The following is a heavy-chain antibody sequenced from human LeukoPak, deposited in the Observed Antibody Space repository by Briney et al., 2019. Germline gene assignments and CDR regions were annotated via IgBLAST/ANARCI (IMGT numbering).Heavy chain of an antibody. V-gene: IGHV3-33*01. J-gene: IGHJ3*01. Sequence: GRSLRLSCVASGFTFRDYGMHWVRQAPGKGLEWVAVILNDGSKKYHADSVTGRFIISRDDSKNTLDLQMDSLRVEDTAVYYCARSIRGDSSGRYDTPDVWGQGTVATVSS. CDR1: GFTFRDYG. CDR2: ILNDGSKK. CDR3: ARSIRGDSSGRYDTPDV. D-gene: IGHD3-22*01.